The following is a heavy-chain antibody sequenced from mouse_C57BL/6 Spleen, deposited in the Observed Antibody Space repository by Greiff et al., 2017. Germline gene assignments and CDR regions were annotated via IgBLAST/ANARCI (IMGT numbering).Heavy chain of an antibody. CDR1: GYAFSRYW. D-gene: IGHD4-1*01. J-gene: IGHJ2*01. V-gene: IGHV1-80*01. CDR2: IYPGDGAP. CDR3: ATNWEGGY. Sequence: VQLQQSGAELVKPGASVKISCKASGYAFSRYWMNWVKQRPGKGLEWIGQIYPGDGAPNYNGKFKGKATLTADKSSSTAYMQLSSLTSEDSAVYFCATNWEGGYWGQGTTLTGSS.